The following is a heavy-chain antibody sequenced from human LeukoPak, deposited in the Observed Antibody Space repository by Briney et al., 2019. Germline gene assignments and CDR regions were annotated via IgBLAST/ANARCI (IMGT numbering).Heavy chain of an antibody. CDR2: ISGSGGST. CDR1: GFTFGSYA. D-gene: IGHD3-10*01. CDR3: AKFSGFSGVLNY. V-gene: IGHV3-23*01. Sequence: GGSLRLSCAASGFTFGSYAMSWVRQAPGKGLEWVSAISGSGGSTYYADSVKGRFTISRDNSKNTLYLQMNSLRAEDTAVYYCAKFSGFSGVLNYWGQGTLVTVSS. J-gene: IGHJ4*02.